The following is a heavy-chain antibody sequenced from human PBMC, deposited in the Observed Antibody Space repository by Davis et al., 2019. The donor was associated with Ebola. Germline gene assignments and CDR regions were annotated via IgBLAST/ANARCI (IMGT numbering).Heavy chain of an antibody. CDR1: GFTFSSYA. V-gene: IGHV3-23*01. J-gene: IGHJ4*02. Sequence: GGSLRLSCAASGFTFSSYAMSWVRQAPGKGLEWVSVISDNGDTTHYADSVKGRFTISRDNSKNSLYLHMNSLRAEDTAVYYCAKERESKWLRMPFDYWGQGTLVTVSS. D-gene: IGHD5-12*01. CDR2: ISDNGDTT. CDR3: AKERESKWLRMPFDY.